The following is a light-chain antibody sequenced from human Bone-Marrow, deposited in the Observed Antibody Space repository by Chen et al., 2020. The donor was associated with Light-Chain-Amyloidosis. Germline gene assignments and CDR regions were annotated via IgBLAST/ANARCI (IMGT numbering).Light chain of an antibody. CDR2: GAS. Sequence: EIVLTQSPGTLSLSPGERATLSCRDSQSVSSSYLAWYQQKPGQAPRLLIYGASSRATGIPDRFSGSGSGTDFTLTVSRLEPEDFAVYYCQQYGSSPTWTFGQWTKVEIK. CDR1: QSVSSSY. CDR3: QQYGSSPTWT. J-gene: IGKJ1*01. V-gene: IGKV3-20*01.